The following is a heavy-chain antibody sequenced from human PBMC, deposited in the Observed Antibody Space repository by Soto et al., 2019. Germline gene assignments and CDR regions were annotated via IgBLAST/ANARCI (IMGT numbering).Heavy chain of an antibody. V-gene: IGHV3-30-3*01. Sequence: QVQLVDSGGGVVQPGRSLRLSCAASGFTFSGYAMHWVRQAPGKGLEWVALISYDGSNKYYADSVKSRFTISRDNSENTLYMQMNSLRAEDTAVYYCATQYSSSSFGDYWGQGTLVTVSS. D-gene: IGHD5-12*01. CDR3: ATQYSSSSFGDY. J-gene: IGHJ4*02. CDR1: GFTFSGYA. CDR2: ISYDGSNK.